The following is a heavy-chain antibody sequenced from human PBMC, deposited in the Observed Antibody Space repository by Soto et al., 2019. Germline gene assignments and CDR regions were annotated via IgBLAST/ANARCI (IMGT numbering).Heavy chain of an antibody. V-gene: IGHV1-8*01. CDR2: MNTNSGNT. D-gene: IGHD2-8*02. Sequence: QVQLVQSGAEVKKPGASVKVSCKASGYTFSSYDINWVRQATGQGLEWMGWMNTNSGNTGYAQKFQRRXTXTXXTSISTAYMELSSLRSEDTAVYYCAREQGYWGMDVWGQGTTVTVSS. J-gene: IGHJ6*02. CDR3: AREQGYWGMDV. CDR1: GYTFSSYD.